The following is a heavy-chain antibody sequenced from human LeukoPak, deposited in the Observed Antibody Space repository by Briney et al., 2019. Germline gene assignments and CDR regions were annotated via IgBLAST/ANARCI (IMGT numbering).Heavy chain of an antibody. J-gene: IGHJ4*02. Sequence: GGSLRLSCAASGFTFSSYAMHWVRQAPGKGLEWVAVISYDGSNKYYADSVKGRFTISRDNSKNTLYLQMNSLRAEDTAVYYCARGVTRRLAYSSDYWGQGTLVTVSS. D-gene: IGHD2-21*01. CDR2: ISYDGSNK. V-gene: IGHV3-30-3*01. CDR3: ARGVTRRLAYSSDY. CDR1: GFTFSSYA.